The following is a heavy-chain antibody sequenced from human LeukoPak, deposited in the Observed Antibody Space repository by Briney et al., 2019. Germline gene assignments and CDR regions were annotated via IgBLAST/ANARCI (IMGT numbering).Heavy chain of an antibody. J-gene: IGHJ5*02. CDR1: GYTFTRYY. Sequence: ASVKVSCKASGYTFTRYYMHWVRQAPGQGLEWMGWINPNSGGTNYAQKFQGRVTMTRDTSISTAYMELSRLRSDDTAVYYCARAWANSSSWDPFDPWGQGTLVTVSS. D-gene: IGHD6-13*01. CDR3: ARAWANSSSWDPFDP. V-gene: IGHV1-2*02. CDR2: INPNSGGT.